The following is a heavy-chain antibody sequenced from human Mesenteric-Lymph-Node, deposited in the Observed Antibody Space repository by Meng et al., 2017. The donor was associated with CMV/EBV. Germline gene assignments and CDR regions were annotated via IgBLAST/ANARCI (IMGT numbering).Heavy chain of an antibody. CDR2: IYSGGST. CDR1: GFTVSSNY. Sequence: RGSLRLSCAASGFTVSSNYMSWVRQAPGKGLEWVSVIYSGGSTYYADSVKGRFTISRDNSKNTLYLQMNSLRAEDTAVYYCARALGYINWFDPWGQGTLVTVSS. J-gene: IGHJ5*02. V-gene: IGHV3-53*01. CDR3: ARALGYINWFDP. D-gene: IGHD2-15*01.